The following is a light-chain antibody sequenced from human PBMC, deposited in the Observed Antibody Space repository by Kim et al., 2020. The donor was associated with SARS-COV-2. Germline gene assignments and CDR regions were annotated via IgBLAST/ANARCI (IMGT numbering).Light chain of an antibody. J-gene: IGKJ2*01. CDR3: QQSYSTPLYT. Sequence: DIQMTQSPSSLSASVGDRVTITCRASQSISSYLNWYQQKPGKAPKLPIYAASSLQSGVPSRFSGSGSGTDFTLTISSLQPEDFATYYCQQSYSTPLYTFGQGTKLEI. V-gene: IGKV1-39*01. CDR1: QSISSY. CDR2: AAS.